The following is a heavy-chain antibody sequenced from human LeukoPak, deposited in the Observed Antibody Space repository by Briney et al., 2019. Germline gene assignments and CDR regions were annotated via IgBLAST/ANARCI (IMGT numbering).Heavy chain of an antibody. CDR2: ISYDGTNK. CDR1: GFTYSTYP. CDR3: ARGHYYASGKIDY. J-gene: IGHJ4*02. V-gene: IGHV3-30*09. Sequence: GGSLRLSCAASGFTYSTYPIHWVRQAPGKGLEWVAVISYDGTNKYFADSVKGRSAISRDNSKSTLYLQMNRLRPEDTALYYCARGHYYASGKIDYWGQGTLVTVSP. D-gene: IGHD3-10*01.